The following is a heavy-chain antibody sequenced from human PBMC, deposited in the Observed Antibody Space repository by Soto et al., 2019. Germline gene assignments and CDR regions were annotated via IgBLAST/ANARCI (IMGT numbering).Heavy chain of an antibody. V-gene: IGHV1-69*06. D-gene: IGHD2-15*01. CDR2: IIPIFGTA. Sequence: QVQLVQSGAEVKKPGSSVKVSCKASGGTFSSYAISWVRQAPGQGLEWMGGIIPIFGTANYAQKFQGRVTITADKSTSTAYMELSSLRSEDTAVYYCARAYCSGGGCYRLGGNWFDPWGQGTLVTVSS. J-gene: IGHJ5*02. CDR3: ARAYCSGGGCYRLGGNWFDP. CDR1: GGTFSSYA.